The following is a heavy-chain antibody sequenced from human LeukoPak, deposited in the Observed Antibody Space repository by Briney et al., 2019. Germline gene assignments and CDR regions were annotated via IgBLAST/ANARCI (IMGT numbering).Heavy chain of an antibody. CDR2: IYTSGST. CDR3: ARDHSKITMVRPFDY. J-gene: IGHJ4*02. CDR1: GGSISSYY. Sequence: SETLSLTCTVSGGSISSYYWSWIRQPAGKGLEWIGRIYTSGSTNYNPSLRSRVTMSVDTSKNQFSLKLSSVTAADTAVYYCARDHSKITMVRPFDYWGQGTLVTVSS. V-gene: IGHV4-4*07. D-gene: IGHD3-10*01.